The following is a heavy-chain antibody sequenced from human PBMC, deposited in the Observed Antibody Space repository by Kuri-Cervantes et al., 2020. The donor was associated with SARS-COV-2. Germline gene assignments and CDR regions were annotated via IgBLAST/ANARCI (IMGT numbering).Heavy chain of an antibody. D-gene: IGHD4-17*01. CDR2: ISSSSSTI. CDR3: ARVRTVTIDY. V-gene: IGHV3-48*02. CDR1: GGSISSSSYY. Sequence: ETLSLTCTVSGGSISSSSYYWGWVRQAPGKGLEWVSYISSSSSTIYYADSVKGRFTISRDNAKNSLYLQMNSLRDEDTAVYYCARVRTVTIDYWGQGTLVTVSS. J-gene: IGHJ4*02.